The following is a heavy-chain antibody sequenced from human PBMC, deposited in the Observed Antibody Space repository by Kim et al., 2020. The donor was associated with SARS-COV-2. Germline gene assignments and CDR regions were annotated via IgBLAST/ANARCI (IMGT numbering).Heavy chain of an antibody. CDR1: GGSFSGYY. D-gene: IGHD6-19*01. CDR2: INHSGST. J-gene: IGHJ4*02. Sequence: SETLSLTCAVYGGSFSGYYWSWIRQPPGKGLEWIGEINHSGSTNYNPSLKSRVTISVDTSKNQFSLKLSSVTAADTAVYYCARGNSSGWITYYFDYWGQGTLVTVSS. V-gene: IGHV4-34*01. CDR3: ARGNSSGWITYYFDY.